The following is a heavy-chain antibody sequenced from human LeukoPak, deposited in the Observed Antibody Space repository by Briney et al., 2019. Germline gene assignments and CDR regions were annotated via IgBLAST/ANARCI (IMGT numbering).Heavy chain of an antibody. CDR2: INHSGST. V-gene: IGHV4-39*07. J-gene: IGHJ4*02. D-gene: IGHD3-3*01. CDR1: GGSVSSGSYY. Sequence: SETLSLTCTVSGGSVSSGSYYWSWIRQPPGKGLEWIGEINHSGSTNYNPSLKSRVTISVDTSKNQFSLKLSSVTAADTAVYYCARRLTIFGVVIIGAPFDYWGQGTLVTVSS. CDR3: ARRLTIFGVVIIGAPFDY.